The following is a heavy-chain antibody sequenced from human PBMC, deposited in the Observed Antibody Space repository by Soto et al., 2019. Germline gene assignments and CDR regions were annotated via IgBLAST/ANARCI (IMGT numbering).Heavy chain of an antibody. V-gene: IGHV4-4*02. D-gene: IGHD1-26*01. J-gene: IGHJ3*02. Sequence: SETLSLTCTVSGGSISSGDYYWSWVRQPPGKGLEWIGEIYHSGSTNYNPSLKSRVTISVDKSKNQFSLKLSSVTAADTAVYYCARFNSGSYYEAFDIWGQGTMVTVSS. CDR2: IYHSGST. CDR3: ARFNSGSYYEAFDI. CDR1: GGSISSGDYY.